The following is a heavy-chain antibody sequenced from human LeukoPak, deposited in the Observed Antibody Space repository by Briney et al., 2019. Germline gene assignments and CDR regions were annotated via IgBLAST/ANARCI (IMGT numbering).Heavy chain of an antibody. CDR2: IYHSGST. J-gene: IGHJ4*02. Sequence: SETLSLTCTVSGYSISSGYYWGWIRQPPGKGLELIGSIYHSGSTYYNPSLKGRVTISVDTSKNQFSLKLSSVTAADTAVYYCARLMKWELQKFDYWGQGTLVTVSS. CDR3: ARLMKWELQKFDY. CDR1: GYSISSGYY. V-gene: IGHV4-38-2*02. D-gene: IGHD1-26*01.